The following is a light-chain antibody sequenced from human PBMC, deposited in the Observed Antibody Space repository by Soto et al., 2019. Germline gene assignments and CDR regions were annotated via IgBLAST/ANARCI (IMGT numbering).Light chain of an antibody. CDR1: QSVGGS. J-gene: IGKJ4*01. CDR3: QQYNSYQLT. Sequence: ETVLTQSPGTLSLSPGERATLSCRASQSVGGSLAWYQQRPGQAPRLLVYHTSNRATGIPDRFSASGSGTDFTLTISRLEPEDFATYYCQQYNSYQLTFGGGTKVNI. CDR2: HTS. V-gene: IGKV3-20*01.